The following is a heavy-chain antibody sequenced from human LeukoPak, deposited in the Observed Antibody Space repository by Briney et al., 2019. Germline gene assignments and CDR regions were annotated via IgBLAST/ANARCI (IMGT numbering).Heavy chain of an antibody. CDR2: VKPSGGSS. CDR1: GYTFTSYY. D-gene: IGHD3-10*01. J-gene: IGHJ3*02. CDR3: ARAWWFGELGDAFDI. Sequence: ASVKVSCKASGYTFTSYYMHWVRQAPGQGPEWMGVVKPSGGSSTYAQKFQGRVTMTADTSTSTVYLELSSLRSEDTAVYYCARAWWFGELGDAFDIWGQGTMVTVSS. V-gene: IGHV1-46*01.